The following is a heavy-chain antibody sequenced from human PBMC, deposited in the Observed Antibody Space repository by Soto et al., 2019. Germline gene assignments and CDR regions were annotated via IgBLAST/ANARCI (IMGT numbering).Heavy chain of an antibody. J-gene: IGHJ6*02. D-gene: IGHD3-3*01. CDR2: IYYSGST. Sequence: PSEPLSLTSTFLVGSFSMGVSNWTWFRRHPGKGLDWIGYIYYSGSTYYNPSLKSRVTISVDTSKNQFSLKLSSVTAADTAVYYCARDTPRITIFGVSPGGGMDVWGQGTTVTVSS. V-gene: IGHV4-31*03. CDR1: VGSFSMGVSN. CDR3: ARDTPRITIFGVSPGGGMDV.